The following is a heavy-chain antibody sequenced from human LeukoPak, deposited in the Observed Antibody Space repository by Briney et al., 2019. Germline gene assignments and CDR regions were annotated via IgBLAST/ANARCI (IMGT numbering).Heavy chain of an antibody. D-gene: IGHD3-22*01. J-gene: IGHJ4*02. CDR3: ATDWLDY. V-gene: IGHV3-15*01. CDR1: GFIFNKAW. Sequence: GGSLRLSCAASGFIFNKAWMTWLRQAPGKGLEWVGRIKSSIDGGTADYAAPVKGRFTVSRDDSRNILYLQMNSLKIEDTAVYYCATDWLDYWGQGTLVTVSS. CDR2: IKSSIDGGTA.